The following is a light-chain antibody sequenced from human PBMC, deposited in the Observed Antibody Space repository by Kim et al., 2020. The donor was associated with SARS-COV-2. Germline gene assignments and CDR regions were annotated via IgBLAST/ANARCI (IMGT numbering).Light chain of an antibody. CDR3: HNNSTSPLT. CDR2: DAS. J-gene: IGKJ4*01. CDR1: QSVSSY. Sequence: EIVLTQSPATLSLSPGERATLSCRASQSVSSYLAWYQQKPGQAPRLLIYDASNRATGIPARFSGGGSGTDFTLTISSLEPEDFAVYYWHNNSTSPLTFGGGTKVDIK. V-gene: IGKV3-11*01.